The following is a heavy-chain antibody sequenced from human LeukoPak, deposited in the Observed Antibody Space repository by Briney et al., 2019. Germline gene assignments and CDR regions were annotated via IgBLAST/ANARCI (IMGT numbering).Heavy chain of an antibody. CDR2: INPNSGGT. Sequence: GASVKVSCKASGYTFTGYYMHWVRQAPGQGLEWMGWINPNSGGTNYAQKFQGRVTMTRDTSITTAYMELSRLRSDDTAVYYCARDREFTYYYDSSDLNAFDIWGQGTIVTVSS. CDR1: GYTFTGYY. V-gene: IGHV1-2*02. D-gene: IGHD3-22*01. J-gene: IGHJ3*02. CDR3: ARDREFTYYYDSSDLNAFDI.